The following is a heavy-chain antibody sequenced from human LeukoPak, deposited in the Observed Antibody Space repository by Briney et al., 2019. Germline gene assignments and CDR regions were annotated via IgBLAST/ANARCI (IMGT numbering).Heavy chain of an antibody. CDR1: GGTFTSYD. CDR3: ARKYLYGSGKPHFDY. V-gene: IGHV1-8*01. D-gene: IGHD3-10*01. Sequence: ASVEVSCKASGGTFTSYDINWVRQATGQGLEWMGWMNPNSGNTGYAQKFQGRVTMTRNTSISTAYMELSSLRSDDTAVYYCARKYLYGSGKPHFDYWGQGTLVTVSS. J-gene: IGHJ4*02. CDR2: MNPNSGNT.